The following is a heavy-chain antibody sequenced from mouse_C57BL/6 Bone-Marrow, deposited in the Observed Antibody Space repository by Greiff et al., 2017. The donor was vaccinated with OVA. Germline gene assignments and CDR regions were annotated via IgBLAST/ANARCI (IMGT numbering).Heavy chain of an antibody. CDR3: ARLWLRRGYYYAMDY. Sequence: EVKLQESGPVLVKPGASVKMSCKASGYTFTDYYMNWVKQSHGKSLEWIGVINPYNGGTSYNQKFKGKATLTVDKSSSTAYMELNSLTSEDSAVYYCARLWLRRGYYYAMDYWGQGTSVTVSS. J-gene: IGHJ4*01. V-gene: IGHV1-19*01. CDR2: INPYNGGT. CDR1: GYTFTDYY. D-gene: IGHD2-2*01.